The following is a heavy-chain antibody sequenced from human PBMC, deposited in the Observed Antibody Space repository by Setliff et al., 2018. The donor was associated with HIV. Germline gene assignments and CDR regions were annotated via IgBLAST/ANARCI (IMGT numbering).Heavy chain of an antibody. CDR2: INPDSGGT. Sequence: GASVKVSCKASGYTFTAYYMHWLRQAPGQGLEWMGRINPDSGGTNYAQKFQGRVTMTRDTSITTAYMELSRLRSDDTAVYYCALSHLAYCGGDCYSRDYYYYMDVWGKGTTVTVSS. CDR3: ALSHLAYCGGDCYSRDYYYYMDV. V-gene: IGHV1-2*06. J-gene: IGHJ6*03. D-gene: IGHD2-21*01. CDR1: GYTFTAYY.